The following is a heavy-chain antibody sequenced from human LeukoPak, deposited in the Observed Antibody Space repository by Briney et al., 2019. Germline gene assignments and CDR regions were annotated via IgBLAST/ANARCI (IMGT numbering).Heavy chain of an antibody. CDR2: ISGSGGST. CDR3: AKDIGYYYDSSGTFDY. Sequence: PGGSLRLSCAASGFTFSSYAMSWVRQAPGKGLEWVSAISGSGGSTYYADSVKGRFTISRDNSRNTLYLQMNSLRAEDTAVYYCAKDIGYYYDSSGTFDYGGQGTLVTVSS. J-gene: IGHJ4*02. V-gene: IGHV3-23*01. CDR1: GFTFSSYA. D-gene: IGHD3-22*01.